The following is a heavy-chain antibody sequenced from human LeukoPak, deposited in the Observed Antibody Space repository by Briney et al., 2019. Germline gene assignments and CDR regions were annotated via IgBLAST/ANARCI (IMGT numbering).Heavy chain of an antibody. CDR2: ISGSGGST. J-gene: IGHJ6*02. V-gene: IGHV3-23*01. D-gene: IGHD2-15*01. CDR1: ELAFKNVW. Sequence: PGGSLRLSCGASELAFKNVWMSWVRQAPGKGLEWVSAISGSGGSTYYADSVKGRFTISRDNSINTLYLQMNSLRAEDTAVYYCAKDSCSGGSCYMYYYGMDVWGQGTTVTVSS. CDR3: AKDSCSGGSCYMYYYGMDV.